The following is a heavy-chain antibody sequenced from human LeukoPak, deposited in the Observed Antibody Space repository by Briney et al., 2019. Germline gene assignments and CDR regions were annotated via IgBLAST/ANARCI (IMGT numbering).Heavy chain of an antibody. CDR2: MYASGST. J-gene: IGHJ5*02. Sequence: SQTLSLTCTVSGGSISSGRYCWSWIRQPAGKGLGWIGHMYASGSTPYNPSLKRRLTITVHSSKNQCSLKLSAATVADTAVCYCARNRYHHGTGNYGVPNWFDPWGQGTLVTVSS. V-gene: IGHV4-61*09. CDR3: ARNRYHHGTGNYGVPNWFDP. D-gene: IGHD3-10*01. CDR1: GGSISSGRYC.